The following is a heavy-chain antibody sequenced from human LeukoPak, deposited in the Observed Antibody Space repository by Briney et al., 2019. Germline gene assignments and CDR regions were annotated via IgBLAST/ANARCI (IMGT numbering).Heavy chain of an antibody. D-gene: IGHD1-1*01. Sequence: GGSLRLSCAASGFPFSSYSMNWVRQAPGKGLEWVSSISTSSSYIYYADSVKGRFTISRDNAKNSLYLQMNSLRVEDTAVYYCARCTTGRTFGSLREIKRSREIDYWGQGTLVTVSS. V-gene: IGHV3-21*01. CDR3: ARCTTGRTFGSLREIKRSREIDY. CDR2: ISTSSSYI. J-gene: IGHJ4*02. CDR1: GFPFSSYS.